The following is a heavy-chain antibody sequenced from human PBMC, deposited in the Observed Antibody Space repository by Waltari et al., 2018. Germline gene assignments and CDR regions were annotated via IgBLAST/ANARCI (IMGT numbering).Heavy chain of an antibody. D-gene: IGHD2-21*01. CDR2: INPNSGGT. J-gene: IGHJ2*01. CDR3: ARVAYCGGNCYWYFDL. Sequence: QVQLVQSGAEVKKPGASVKVSCKASGYTFTDYYMHWVRQAPGQGLEWMGWINPNSGGTNYAQKFQGRVTMTRDTSISTAYMEMNRLRSDDTAVYYCARVAYCGGNCYWYFDLWGRGTLVTVSS. CDR1: GYTFTDYY. V-gene: IGHV1-2*02.